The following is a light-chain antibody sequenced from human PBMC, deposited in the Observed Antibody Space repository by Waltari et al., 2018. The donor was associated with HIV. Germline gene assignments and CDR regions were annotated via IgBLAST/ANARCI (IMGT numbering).Light chain of an antibody. J-gene: IGLJ2*01. V-gene: IGLV9-49*01. CDR2: VGTGGIGG. CDR1: SGYSVYE. CDR3: GADHGSGSNFVLV. Sequence: QPVLTQPPSASASLGASVTLTCTLSSGYSVYEVEWYQQRPGKGPRFVMRVGTGGIGGSKGDGIPDRFSVWGEGLNRFVTMKNVQEEEESDFHCGADHGSGSNFVLVFGGGTKLTVL.